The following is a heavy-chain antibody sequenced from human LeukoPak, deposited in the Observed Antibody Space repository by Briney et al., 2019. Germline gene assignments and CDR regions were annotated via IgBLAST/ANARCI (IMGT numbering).Heavy chain of an antibody. J-gene: IGHJ4*02. Sequence: SETLSLTCTVSGGSISSSSYYWGWIRQPPGKGLEWIGSIYYSGSTCYNPSLKSRVSISVDTSKNQFSLKLSSVTAADTAVYYCARDTGYCSSTSCYTDYFDYWGQETLVTVSS. CDR1: GGSISSSSYY. D-gene: IGHD2-2*02. CDR2: IYYSGST. V-gene: IGHV4-39*07. CDR3: ARDTGYCSSTSCYTDYFDY.